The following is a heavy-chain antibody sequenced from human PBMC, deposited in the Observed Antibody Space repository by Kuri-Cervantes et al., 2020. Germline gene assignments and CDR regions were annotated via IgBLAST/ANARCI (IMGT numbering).Heavy chain of an antibody. V-gene: IGHV3-9*01. CDR3: ARGYPYDISGN. CDR2: ISRNSDTI. Sequence: SLKISCLASGFTFDEYAMQWVRQVPGKGLEWVAGISRNSDTINYADSIDDRFTISRDNAKNSLYLQMNSLRVEDTAVYYCARGYPYDISGNWGQGTLVTVSS. CDR1: GFTFDEYA. J-gene: IGHJ4*02. D-gene: IGHD3-22*01.